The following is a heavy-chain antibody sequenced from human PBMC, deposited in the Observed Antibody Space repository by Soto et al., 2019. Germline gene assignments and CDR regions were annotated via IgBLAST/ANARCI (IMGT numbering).Heavy chain of an antibody. J-gene: IGHJ6*02. D-gene: IGHD6-25*01. Sequence: GGSLRLSCVASGVTFSNYAMSWVRQAPGKGLEWVSSISSGGGGTYYADSVKGRFSISRDNPKNTLYLQMNSLRVEDTAIYYCASHLSGGDYYYGMDVWGQGTTVTVSS. CDR3: ASHLSGGDYYYGMDV. CDR1: GVTFSNYA. V-gene: IGHV3-23*01. CDR2: ISSGGGGT.